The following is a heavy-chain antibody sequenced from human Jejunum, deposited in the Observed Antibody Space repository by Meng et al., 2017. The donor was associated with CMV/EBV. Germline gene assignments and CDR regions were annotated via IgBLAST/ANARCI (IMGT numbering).Heavy chain of an antibody. CDR1: EYAFSDYY. Sequence: EYAFSDYYMQWVRQAPGQGLEWMGWINPQTGDTNYAPKFQGRVTMTRDMSINTVYMEVTRLRSDDTAVYYCAKDAGSYLDYYFDYWGQGTLVTVSS. CDR3: AKDAGSYLDYYFDY. J-gene: IGHJ4*02. V-gene: IGHV1-2*02. D-gene: IGHD1-26*01. CDR2: INPQTGDT.